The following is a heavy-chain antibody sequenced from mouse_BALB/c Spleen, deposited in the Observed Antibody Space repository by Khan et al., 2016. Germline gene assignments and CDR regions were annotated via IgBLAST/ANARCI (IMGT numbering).Heavy chain of an antibody. D-gene: IGHD2-4*01. Sequence: EVELVESGGGLVKPGGSLKLSCAATGFTFSYYYMYLVRQTPVKRLEWVATISDVGSYTYYPDSVQGRFTISRDHAKNILYLQISSQKYDDTAMSYCAREGLRRGFAYLGRGALVTVSA. CDR1: GFTFSYYY. J-gene: IGHJ3*01. CDR2: ISDVGSYT. CDR3: AREGLRRGFAY. V-gene: IGHV5-4*02.